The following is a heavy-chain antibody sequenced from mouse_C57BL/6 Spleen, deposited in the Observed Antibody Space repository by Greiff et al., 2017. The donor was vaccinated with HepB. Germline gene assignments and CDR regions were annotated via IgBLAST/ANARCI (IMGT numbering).Heavy chain of an antibody. J-gene: IGHJ2*01. V-gene: IGHV5-6*01. CDR2: ISSGGSYT. Sequence: EVMLVESGGDLVKPGGSLKLSCAASGFTFSSYGMSWVRQTPDKRLEWVATISSGGSYTYYPDSVKGRFTISRDNAKNTLYLQMSSLKSEDTAMYYCARQKDPLFDYWGQGTTLTVSS. CDR1: GFTFSSYG. CDR3: ARQKDPLFDY.